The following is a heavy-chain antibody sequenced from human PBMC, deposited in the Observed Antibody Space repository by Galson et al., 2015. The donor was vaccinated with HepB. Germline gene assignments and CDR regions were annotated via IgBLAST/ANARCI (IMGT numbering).Heavy chain of an antibody. CDR3: ARGPIFGVVIPSLFDY. CDR2: IYYAGTT. CDR1: GGSVSSRGHY. D-gene: IGHD3-3*01. V-gene: IGHV4-61*08. Sequence: TLSLTCTVSGGSVSSRGHYWSWIRQPPGKGLEWIGYIYYAGTTNYNPSLKSRVTMLLDTSKSQFSLNLNSVTAADTAVYYCARGPIFGVVIPSLFDYWGQGTLVTVSS. J-gene: IGHJ4*02.